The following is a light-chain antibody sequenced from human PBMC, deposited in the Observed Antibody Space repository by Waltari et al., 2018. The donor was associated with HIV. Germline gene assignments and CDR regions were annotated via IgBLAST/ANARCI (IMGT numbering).Light chain of an antibody. J-gene: IGKJ5*01. CDR1: QSVRSN. CDR2: GAS. CDR3: QQYDNWTPIT. V-gene: IGKV3-15*01. Sequence: EIVMTQSPATLSVSPGERATLSCRASQSVRSNLAWYQQRPGQATRLLISGASTRATGGPARFSGSGSGTDFTLTISSLQSEDFAVYYCQQYDNWTPITFGQGTRLEIK.